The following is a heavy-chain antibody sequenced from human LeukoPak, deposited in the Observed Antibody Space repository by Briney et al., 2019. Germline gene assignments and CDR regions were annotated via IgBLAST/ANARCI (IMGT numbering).Heavy chain of an antibody. V-gene: IGHV5-51*01. CDR2: NYAAYSDT. CDR1: GYRLTSYW. Sequence: GESLKISCNGSGYRLTSYWLGWGRQMPGEGVEWMGINYAAYSDTRYSPSYQGQVTISADKSISTAYLQWSSLKASDTAMYYCARLGPAAITYYYNDMDVWGQGTTVTVSS. J-gene: IGHJ6*02. CDR3: ARLGPAAITYYYNDMDV. D-gene: IGHD2-2*02.